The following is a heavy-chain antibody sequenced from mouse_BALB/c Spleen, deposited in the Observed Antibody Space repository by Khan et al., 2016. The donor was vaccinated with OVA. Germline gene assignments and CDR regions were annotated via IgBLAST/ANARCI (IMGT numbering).Heavy chain of an antibody. CDR2: ISYSGST. CDR1: GYSITSDYA. D-gene: IGHD4-1*01. Sequence: EVQLQESGPGLVKPSQSLSLTCTVTGYSITSDYAWNWIRQFPGNKLEWMGYISYSGSTTHNPSLKSRISITRDTSKDQFFLHLKSVTSEDTATYYCASELGRYYAMDYRGQGTSVTVSS. V-gene: IGHV3-2*02. CDR3: ASELGRYYAMDY. J-gene: IGHJ4*01.